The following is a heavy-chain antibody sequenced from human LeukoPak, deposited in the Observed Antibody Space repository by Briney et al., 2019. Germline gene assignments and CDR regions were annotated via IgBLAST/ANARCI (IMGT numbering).Heavy chain of an antibody. J-gene: IGHJ3*01. Sequence: GGSLRLSCAASGFTFSDYALIWVRQAPEKGLEWISAIRGTGGTTYYADSVRGRCTISRDNSRNTVYLQMNSLRAEDTALYFCGKDPNGDYVGAFDFWGPGTMVTVSS. D-gene: IGHD4-17*01. V-gene: IGHV3-23*01. CDR3: GKDPNGDYVGAFDF. CDR1: GFTFSDYA. CDR2: IRGTGGTT.